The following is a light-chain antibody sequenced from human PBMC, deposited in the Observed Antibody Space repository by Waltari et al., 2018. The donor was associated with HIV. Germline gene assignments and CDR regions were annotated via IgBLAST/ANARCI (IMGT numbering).Light chain of an antibody. CDR1: EWTSQY. CDR3: QSAGSIGTSVV. J-gene: IGLJ2*01. CDR2: QDN. Sequence: SYELTQAPSVSVSPGQTARIACRGDEWTSQYVNWSQMNAGQAPVLLVYQDNERALGIPERIAGSKSGTTGTLTITAVQAEDEADYYCQSAGSIGTSVVFGGGTKLTVL. V-gene: IGLV3-25*03.